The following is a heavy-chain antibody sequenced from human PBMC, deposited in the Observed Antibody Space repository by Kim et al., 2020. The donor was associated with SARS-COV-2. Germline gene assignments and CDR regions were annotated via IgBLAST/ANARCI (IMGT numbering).Heavy chain of an antibody. D-gene: IGHD3-22*01. J-gene: IGHJ5*02. CDR3: VRHTYYYETSGYDRFDP. Sequence: SETLSLRCNVSRGSISNNLYYWGWVRQPPGKGLEWIASMYHSGSTFYNPSLKSRISLSVGTSKDQFSLELSSVTAGDTAIYYCVRHTYYYETSGYDRFDP. V-gene: IGHV4-39*01. CDR2: MYHSGST. CDR1: RGSISNNLYY.